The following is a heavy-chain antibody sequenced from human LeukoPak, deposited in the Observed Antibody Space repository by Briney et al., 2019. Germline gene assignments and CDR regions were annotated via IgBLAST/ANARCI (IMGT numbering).Heavy chain of an antibody. Sequence: SETLSLTCTVSGGSISSYYWSWIRQPPGKGLKWIGYIYYSGSTNYNPSLKSRVTISVDTSKNQFSLKLSSVTAADTAVYYCARDRGPYSSSLYYFDYRGQGTLVTVSS. CDR1: GGSISSYY. D-gene: IGHD6-6*01. V-gene: IGHV4-59*01. J-gene: IGHJ4*02. CDR3: ARDRGPYSSSLYYFDY. CDR2: IYYSGST.